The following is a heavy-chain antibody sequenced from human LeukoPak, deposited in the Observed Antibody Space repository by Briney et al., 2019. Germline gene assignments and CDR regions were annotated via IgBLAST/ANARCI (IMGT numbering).Heavy chain of an antibody. J-gene: IGHJ5*02. Sequence: SVKVSCKASGGTFSSYAISWVRQAPGQGLEWMGGIIPIFGTANYAQKFQGRVTITADKSTSTAYMELSSLRSEDTAVYYCARVTMVRGVEYNWFDPWGQGTLVTVSS. V-gene: IGHV1-69*06. CDR1: GGTFSSYA. D-gene: IGHD3-10*01. CDR2: IIPIFGTA. CDR3: ARVTMVRGVEYNWFDP.